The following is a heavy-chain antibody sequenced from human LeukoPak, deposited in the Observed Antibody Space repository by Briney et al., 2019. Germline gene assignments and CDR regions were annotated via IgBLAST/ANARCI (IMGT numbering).Heavy chain of an antibody. D-gene: IGHD1-1*01. CDR3: ARAPERLSAFDI. J-gene: IGHJ3*02. CDR1: GGSFSGYY. Sequence: SENLSRNCAVYGGSFSGYYWSWIRQPPGKGLEWIGEINHSGSTNYNPSLKSRVTISVDTSKNQFSLKLSSVTAADTAVHYCARAPERLSAFDIWGQGTMVTVSS. CDR2: INHSGST. V-gene: IGHV4-34*01.